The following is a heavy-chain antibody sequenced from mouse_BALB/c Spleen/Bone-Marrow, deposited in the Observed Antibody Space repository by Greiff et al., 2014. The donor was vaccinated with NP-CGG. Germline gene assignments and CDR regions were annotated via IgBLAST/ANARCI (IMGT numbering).Heavy chain of an antibody. J-gene: IGHJ1*01. CDR1: GYTFTSYW. V-gene: IGHV1S81*02. D-gene: IGHD1-1*01. Sequence: VQLQQSGAELVKPGASVKLSCKPSGYTFTSYWIHWVEQRPGQGLEWIGEINPVNGRNDYNEKFKNKATLTVDKSSSTAYMQLSSLTSEDSAFYFCTRYYSWYFDVWGAGTTVTVSS. CDR3: TRYYSWYFDV. CDR2: INPVNGRN.